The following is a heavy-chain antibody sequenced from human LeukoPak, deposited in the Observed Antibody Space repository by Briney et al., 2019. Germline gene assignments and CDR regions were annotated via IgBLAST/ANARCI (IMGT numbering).Heavy chain of an antibody. J-gene: IGHJ4*02. Sequence: ASVKVSCKASGYTFTSYGISWVRQAPGQGLEWMGWISANNGNTIYAQKLQGRVIMTTDTSTSTAYMELRSLRSDDTAVYYCARDLLAMIPSFSAEYWGQGTLVTVSS. CDR3: ARDLLAMIPSFSAEY. D-gene: IGHD5-12*01. CDR1: GYTFTSYG. V-gene: IGHV1-18*01. CDR2: ISANNGNT.